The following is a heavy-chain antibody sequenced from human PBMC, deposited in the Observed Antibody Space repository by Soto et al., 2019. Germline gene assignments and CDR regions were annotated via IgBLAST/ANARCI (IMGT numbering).Heavy chain of an antibody. Sequence: QVQLVQSGAEVKKPGASVKVSCKASGYTFISYAMHWVRQAPGQRLEWMGWINAANGNTKYSQKFQGRVTITRDTSASTAYMELSSMRSEDTAVYYCARTSGYYFFDSWCQGTLVTVSS. D-gene: IGHD3-22*01. CDR1: GYTFISYA. J-gene: IGHJ4*02. CDR3: ARTSGYYFFDS. V-gene: IGHV1-3*01. CDR2: INAANGNT.